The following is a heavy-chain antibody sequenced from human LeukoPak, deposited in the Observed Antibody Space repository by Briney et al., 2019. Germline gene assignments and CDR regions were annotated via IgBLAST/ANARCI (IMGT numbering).Heavy chain of an antibody. V-gene: IGHV1-8*01. CDR3: ARGFLVPGLSYYYYYYGMDV. Sequence: ASVKVSCKASGYTFTSYDINWVRQATGQGLEWMGWMNPNNGNTGYAQKFQGRVTMTRNTSISTAYMELSSLRSEDTAVYYCARGFLVPGLSYYYYYYGMDVWGQGTTVTVSS. CDR1: GYTFTSYD. J-gene: IGHJ6*02. D-gene: IGHD3-3*01. CDR2: MNPNNGNT.